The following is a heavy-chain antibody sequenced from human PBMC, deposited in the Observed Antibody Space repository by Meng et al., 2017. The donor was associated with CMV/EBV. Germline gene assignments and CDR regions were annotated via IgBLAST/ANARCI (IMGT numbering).Heavy chain of an antibody. D-gene: IGHD3-3*01. J-gene: IGHJ6*02. CDR3: ARDLKSFDFWSGYSNYYYYGMDV. Sequence: SVKVSCKASGYTFTGYYMHWVRQAPGQGLGWMGWINPNSGGTNYAQKFQGRVTITSDTSISTAYMELSRLRSDDTAVYYCARDLKSFDFWSGYSNYYYYGMDVWGQGTTVTVSS. CDR1: GYTFTGYY. V-gene: IGHV1-2*02. CDR2: INPNSGGT.